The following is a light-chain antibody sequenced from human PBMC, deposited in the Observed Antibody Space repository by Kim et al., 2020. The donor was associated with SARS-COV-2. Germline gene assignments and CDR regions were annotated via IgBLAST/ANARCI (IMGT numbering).Light chain of an antibody. J-gene: IGKJ2*01. CDR2: GAS. CDR3: QQSYSTPYI. CDR1: RTISTY. V-gene: IGKV1-39*01. Sequence: SASLGDRVTITCRASRTISTYLNWYQHKPGKAPNLLIYGASSLQSGVPSRFSGSGSGTSFTLTISSLQPEDFGNYYCQQSYSTPYIFGPGTKLEI.